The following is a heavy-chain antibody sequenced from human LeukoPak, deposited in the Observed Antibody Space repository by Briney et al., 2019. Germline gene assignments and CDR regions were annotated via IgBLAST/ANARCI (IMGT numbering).Heavy chain of an antibody. J-gene: IGHJ4*02. Sequence: GGSLRLSCAASGFTFSSHGMHWVRQAPGKGLEWVAGISYDGGNKFYADSVKGRFTISRDNSKNTLYLQMNSLRAEDTAVYYCAKDPRSPMVRGVIINYFDYWGQGTLVTVSS. V-gene: IGHV3-30*18. CDR3: AKDPRSPMVRGVIINYFDY. CDR2: ISYDGGNK. CDR1: GFTFSSHG. D-gene: IGHD3-10*01.